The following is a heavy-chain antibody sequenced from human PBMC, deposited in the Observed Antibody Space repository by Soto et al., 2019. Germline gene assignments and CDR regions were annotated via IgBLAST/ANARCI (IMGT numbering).Heavy chain of an antibody. CDR2: IYYSGST. V-gene: IGHV4-59*08. Sequence: SETLSLTCTVSGGSISSYYWSWIRQPPGKGLEWIGYIYYSGSTNYNPSLKSRVTISVDTSKNQFSLRLTSVTAADTAVYYCASIWFGDFDYWGHGTLVTVSS. D-gene: IGHD3-10*01. CDR3: ASIWFGDFDY. CDR1: GGSISSYY. J-gene: IGHJ4*01.